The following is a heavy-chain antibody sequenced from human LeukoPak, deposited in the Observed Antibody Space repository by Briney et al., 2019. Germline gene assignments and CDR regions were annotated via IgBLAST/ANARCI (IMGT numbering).Heavy chain of an antibody. CDR1: GGSFSGYY. D-gene: IGHD2-21*02. CDR3: ARSTVTANWYFDL. Sequence: PSETLSLTCAVYGGSFSGYYWSWIRQPPGKGLEWIGEINHSGSTNYNPSLKSRVTISVDTSKNQFSLKLSSATAADTAVYYCARSTVTANWYFDLWGRGTLVTVSS. J-gene: IGHJ2*01. CDR2: INHSGST. V-gene: IGHV4-34*01.